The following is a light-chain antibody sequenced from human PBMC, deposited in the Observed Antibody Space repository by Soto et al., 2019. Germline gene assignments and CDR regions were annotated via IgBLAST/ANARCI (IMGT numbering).Light chain of an antibody. CDR2: GNT. CDR1: SSNIGADYD. Sequence: QSVLTQPPSVSGAPGQRVTNSCTGSSSNIGADYDVHWYQQLPGTAPKLLIYGNTNRPSGVPDRFSGSKSGTSASLAVTGLQAEDEADYYCQSYDSTLISSVFGGGTKLTVL. CDR3: QSYDSTLISSV. V-gene: IGLV1-40*01. J-gene: IGLJ2*01.